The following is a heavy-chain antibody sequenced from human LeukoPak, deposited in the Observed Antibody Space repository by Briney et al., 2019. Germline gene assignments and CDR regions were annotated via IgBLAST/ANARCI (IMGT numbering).Heavy chain of an antibody. J-gene: IGHJ4*02. Sequence: ASVKVSCKASGYILTSYFMHWVRQAPGQRLEWMGGINPRDGSTSYAQKFQDRVIMTSDTSTSTVYMELSGLKSEDTAVYYCARDRAGTFDYWGQGTLVTVSS. CDR1: GYILTSYF. V-gene: IGHV1-46*01. D-gene: IGHD6-13*01. CDR2: INPRDGST. CDR3: ARDRAGTFDY.